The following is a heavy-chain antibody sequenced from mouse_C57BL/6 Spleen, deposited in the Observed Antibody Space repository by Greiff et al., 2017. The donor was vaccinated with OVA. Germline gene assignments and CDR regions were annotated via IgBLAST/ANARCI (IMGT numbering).Heavy chain of an antibody. CDR2: FYPGSGSI. CDR3: ARHDPLYYGYGEDAMDY. V-gene: IGHV1-62-2*01. D-gene: IGHD2-2*01. CDR1: GYTFTEYT. J-gene: IGHJ4*01. Sequence: QVQLQQSGAELVKPGASVKLSCKASGYTFTEYTIHWVKQRSGQGLEWIGWFYPGSGSIKYNEKFKDKATLTADKSSSTVYMELSRLTSEDSAVYFCARHDPLYYGYGEDAMDYWGQGTSVTVSS.